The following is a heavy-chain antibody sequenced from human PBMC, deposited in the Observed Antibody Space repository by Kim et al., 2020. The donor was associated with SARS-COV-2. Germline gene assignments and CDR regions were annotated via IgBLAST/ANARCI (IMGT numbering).Heavy chain of an antibody. CDR3: ARDGVMGATPDY. J-gene: IGHJ4*02. Sequence: NYAQKLQGRVTMTTDTSTSTAYMELRSLRSDDTAVYYCARDGVMGATPDYWGQGTLVTVSS. V-gene: IGHV1-18*01. D-gene: IGHD1-26*01.